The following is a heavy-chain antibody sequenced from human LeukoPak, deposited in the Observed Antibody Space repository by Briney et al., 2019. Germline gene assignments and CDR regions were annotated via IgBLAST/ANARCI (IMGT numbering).Heavy chain of an antibody. D-gene: IGHD3-10*02. Sequence: GGSLRLSCAASGFTFSSYELYWVRQAPGKGLEWISYISTSSAIMKYANSVRGRFTISRDDARESLYLQMNSLRAEDTAIYYCGASRQYVGAFDIWGQGTLVIVSS. V-gene: IGHV3-48*03. CDR1: GFTFSSYE. CDR3: GASRQYVGAFDI. J-gene: IGHJ3*02. CDR2: ISTSSAIM.